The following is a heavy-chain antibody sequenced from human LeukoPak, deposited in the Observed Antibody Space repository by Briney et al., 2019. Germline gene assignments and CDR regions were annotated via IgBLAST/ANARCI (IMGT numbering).Heavy chain of an antibody. V-gene: IGHV4-61*01. CDR3: ARDLQQWPKSGGFDP. CDR1: GASVSSGSYY. J-gene: IGHJ5*02. D-gene: IGHD6-19*01. CDR2: IYYSGST. Sequence: SETLSLTCTVSGASVSSGSYYWSWIRQPPGKGLEWIGYIYYSGSTNYNPSLKNRVTISVDTSKNQFSLKLSSVTAADTAVYYCARDLQQWPKSGGFDPWGQGTLVTVSS.